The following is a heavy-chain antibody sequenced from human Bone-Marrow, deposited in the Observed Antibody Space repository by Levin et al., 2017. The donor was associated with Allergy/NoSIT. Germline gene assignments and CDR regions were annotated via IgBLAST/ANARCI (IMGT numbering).Heavy chain of an antibody. CDR1: GFSFSSYH. Sequence: PGGSLRLSCEASGFSFSSYHMNWVRQAPGKGPEWVSSISSSSSYKYYADSVKGRFSISRDNAKNSLYLQMTSLTVEDTAVYYCARRAFYYDSSGYNWFDPWGQGTLVTVSS. D-gene: IGHD3-22*01. CDR2: ISSSSSYK. CDR3: ARRAFYYDSSGYNWFDP. V-gene: IGHV3-21*06. J-gene: IGHJ5*02.